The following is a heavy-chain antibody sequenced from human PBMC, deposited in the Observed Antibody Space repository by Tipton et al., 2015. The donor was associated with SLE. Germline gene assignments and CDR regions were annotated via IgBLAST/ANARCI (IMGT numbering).Heavy chain of an antibody. J-gene: IGHJ6*03. CDR2: IYYSGST. V-gene: IGHV4-59*01. Sequence: LRLSCTVSGGSISSYYWSWIRQPPGKGLEWIGYIYYSGSTNYNPSLKSRVTISLDTSKNQFSLKLSSVTAADTAVYYCARDVYYYMDVWGKGTTVTVSS. CDR3: ARDVYYYMDV. CDR1: GGSISSYY.